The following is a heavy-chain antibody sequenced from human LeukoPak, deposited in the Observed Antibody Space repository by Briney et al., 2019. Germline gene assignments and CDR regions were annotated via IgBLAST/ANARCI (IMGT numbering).Heavy chain of an antibody. D-gene: IGHD3-3*01. CDR2: IKHDGSEK. J-gene: IGHJ4*02. V-gene: IGHV3-7*01. CDR3: ATDRGWRTSGYYLYYFEY. Sequence: GGSLRLSCAASGFTFSSYSMSWVRQAPGKGLEWVASIKHDGSEKYYVDSVRGRFTISRDNTMNSLYLQMSSLRAEDTAVYYCATDRGWRTSGYYLYYFEYWGQGTLVTYSS. CDR1: GFTFSSYS.